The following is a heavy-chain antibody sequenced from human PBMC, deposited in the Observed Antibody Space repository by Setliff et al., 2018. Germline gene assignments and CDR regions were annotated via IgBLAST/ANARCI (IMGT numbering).Heavy chain of an antibody. Sequence: PSETLSLSCTVSGGSISSSNYYWGWIRQPPGKGLEWIGNIYYGGSAYYNPSLKSRVTISVDTSKNQFSLKLSSVTAADTAMYYCARGAPGWELLSWFDPWGQGTLVTVSS. CDR1: GGSISSSNYY. J-gene: IGHJ5*02. CDR2: IYYGGSA. D-gene: IGHD1-26*01. V-gene: IGHV4-39*07. CDR3: ARGAPGWELLSWFDP.